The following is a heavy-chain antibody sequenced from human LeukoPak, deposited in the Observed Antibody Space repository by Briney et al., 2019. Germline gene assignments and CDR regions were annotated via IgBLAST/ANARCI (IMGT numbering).Heavy chain of an antibody. V-gene: IGHV3-23*01. CDR3: VKGVTMVRGSREFDY. Sequence: GGSLRLSCTASGFSFSNSAMTWVRQAPGKGLEWVSSIGGGGSSYYAGSVKGRFTISRDNSKNTVYLQMNNLRAEDTAIFYCVKGVTMVRGSREFDYWGQGTLSPSPQ. J-gene: IGHJ4*02. CDR2: IGGGGSS. D-gene: IGHD3-10*01. CDR1: GFSFSNSA.